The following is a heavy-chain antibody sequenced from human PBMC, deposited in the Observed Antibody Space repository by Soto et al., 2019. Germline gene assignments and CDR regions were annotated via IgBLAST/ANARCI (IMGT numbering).Heavy chain of an antibody. CDR2: IKQDGSDK. D-gene: IGHD6-13*01. V-gene: IGHV3-7*01. Sequence: EVQLVESGGGLVQPGGSLRLSCAASGFTFSTYWMSWVRQAPRKGLEWVANIKQDGSDKYYVDSVKGRFTISRDNAKNSLYLQMNSLRAEDTAVYYCARETSSRWFFSSIDYWGQGTLVTVSS. J-gene: IGHJ4*02. CDR1: GFTFSTYW. CDR3: ARETSSRWFFSSIDY.